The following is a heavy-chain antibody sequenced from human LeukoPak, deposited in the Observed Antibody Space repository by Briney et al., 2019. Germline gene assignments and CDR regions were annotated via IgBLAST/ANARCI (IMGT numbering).Heavy chain of an antibody. D-gene: IGHD1-26*01. Sequence: SETLSLTCAVSGVSISGSSHYWAWIRQPPGRGLEWLANVYYSGNTYFNPSLKNRVTMSVDTSKNLFSLRLTSVTADDTSGYFCARHMENNEGSGSYGYFDYWGRGTLVTVSS. CDR2: VYYSGNT. V-gene: IGHV4-39*01. CDR3: ARHMENNEGSGSYGYFDY. J-gene: IGHJ4*02. CDR1: GVSISGSSHY.